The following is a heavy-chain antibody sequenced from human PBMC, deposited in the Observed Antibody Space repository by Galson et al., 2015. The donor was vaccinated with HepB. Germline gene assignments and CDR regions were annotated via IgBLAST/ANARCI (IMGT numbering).Heavy chain of an antibody. Sequence: SVKVSCKAFGYIFNDYDIHWVRQAPGQGLEWMARINPNNDDRKLKQKFQGRVTMTTDSSVNTAHMELASLTSGDTAVDYCARGHKSKISGWSANSGQLKGSFGPDVSGQGITVTVS. J-gene: IGHJ6*02. CDR2: INPNNDDR. CDR3: ARGHKSKISGWSANSGQLKGSFGPDV. CDR1: GYIFNDYD. V-gene: IGHV1-2*02. D-gene: IGHD6-19*01.